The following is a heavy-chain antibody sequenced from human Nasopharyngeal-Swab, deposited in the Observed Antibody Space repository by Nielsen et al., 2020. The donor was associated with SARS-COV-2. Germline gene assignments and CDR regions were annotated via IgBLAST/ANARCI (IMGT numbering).Heavy chain of an antibody. Sequence: GESLKISCTGSGYTFTHYWLGWVRQRPGKGLEWMGTISPGDSDARYSPSFRGHVTISVDNSISTTYLQWGTLRASDSAMYYCARRAGGGSYWIFDMWGQGTMVTVSS. CDR3: ARRAGGGSYWIFDM. J-gene: IGHJ3*02. CDR2: ISPGDSDA. V-gene: IGHV5-51*01. D-gene: IGHD3-10*01. CDR1: GYTFTHYW.